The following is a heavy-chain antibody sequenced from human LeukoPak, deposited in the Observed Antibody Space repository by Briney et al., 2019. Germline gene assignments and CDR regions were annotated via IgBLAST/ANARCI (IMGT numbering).Heavy chain of an antibody. CDR3: ARDDCSSISCYHNWFDP. D-gene: IGHD2-2*01. V-gene: IGHV3-7*01. Sequence: GGSLRLSCAASGFTFSSYWMSWVRQAPGKGLEWVANIKQDGGEKYYVDSVKGRFTISRDNAKNSLYLQMNSLRAEDTAVYYCARDDCSSISCYHNWFDPWGQGTLVTVSA. CDR1: GFTFSSYW. CDR2: IKQDGGEK. J-gene: IGHJ5*02.